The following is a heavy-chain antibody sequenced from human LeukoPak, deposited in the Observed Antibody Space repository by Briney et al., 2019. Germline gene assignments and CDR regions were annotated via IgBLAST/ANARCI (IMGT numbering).Heavy chain of an antibody. Sequence: GGSLRLSCAASGFTFSNFVMTWVRQAPGKGLEWVSAISGSGGRGTTYYADSAKGRFTISRDNAKNTMYLQMNSLSVEDTAVYYCAKDIAASGLPRIFDFWGQGTLDTVSS. D-gene: IGHD6-13*01. CDR1: GFTFSNFV. V-gene: IGHV3-23*01. CDR2: ISGSGGRGTT. CDR3: AKDIAASGLPRIFDF. J-gene: IGHJ4*02.